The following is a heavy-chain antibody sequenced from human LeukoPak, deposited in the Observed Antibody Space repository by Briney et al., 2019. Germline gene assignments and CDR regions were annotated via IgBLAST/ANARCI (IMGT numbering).Heavy chain of an antibody. V-gene: IGHV4-4*02. CDR1: GGSISNTNW. J-gene: IGHJ4*02. CDR3: ARANYFDF. Sequence: PSGTLSLTCGVSGGSISNTNWWTWVRQPPGKGLEWIGEVNLQGSTNYNPSLKSRVAISVDKSKNQFSLRLSSVTAADTAVYYCARANYFDFWGQGTLVTVSS. CDR2: VNLQGST.